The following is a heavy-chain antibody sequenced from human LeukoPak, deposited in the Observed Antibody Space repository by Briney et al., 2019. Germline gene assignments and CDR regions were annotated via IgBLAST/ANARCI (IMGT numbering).Heavy chain of an antibody. CDR2: IRYDGTNK. V-gene: IGHV3-30*02. J-gene: IGHJ3*02. D-gene: IGHD3-10*01. Sequence: GGSLRLSCAASGFTFSTHGMHWVRQAPGKGLEWVAFIRYDGTNKYYADSVKGRFTISRDSFKNKLYLQMNSLRPEDTAVYYCAKEGNYYGSGSYRDGFDIWGQGTRATVSS. CDR3: AKEGNYYGSGSYRDGFDI. CDR1: GFTFSTHG.